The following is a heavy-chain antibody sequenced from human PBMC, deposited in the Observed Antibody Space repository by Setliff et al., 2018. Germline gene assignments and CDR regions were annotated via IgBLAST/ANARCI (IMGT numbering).Heavy chain of an antibody. CDR1: GGSISSSY. J-gene: IGHJ4*02. CDR2: FYHSGSM. Sequence: PSETLSLTCTVSGGSISSSYWSWIRQPPGKGLEWIGYFYHSGSMNYNPSLKGRVTMSVDTSNNQLSLNLNSVTAADTAVYYCARHPSSGSYYGGSIFYFDDWGPGILVTVS. CDR3: ARHPSSGSYYGGSIFYFDD. V-gene: IGHV4-59*08. D-gene: IGHD1-26*01.